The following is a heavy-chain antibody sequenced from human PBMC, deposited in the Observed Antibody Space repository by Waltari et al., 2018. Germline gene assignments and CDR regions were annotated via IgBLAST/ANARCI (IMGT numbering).Heavy chain of an antibody. V-gene: IGHV3-74*01. CDR2: SNSEGSSI. Sequence: EVQLVESGGGLVQPGGSLRLSCEASEFTFRLYWMHWVSQVPGKELEWVSRSNSEGSSISYADSVKGRFIISKDNARNTVYLQRNSLRAEDTAIYYCARGARRTSPTTGWWYFDLWGRGTLLTFPS. CDR1: EFTFRLYW. D-gene: IGHD4-17*01. CDR3: ARGARRTSPTTGWWYFDL. J-gene: IGHJ2*01.